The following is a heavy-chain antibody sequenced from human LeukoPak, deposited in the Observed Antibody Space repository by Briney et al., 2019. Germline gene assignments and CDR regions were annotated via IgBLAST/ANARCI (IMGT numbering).Heavy chain of an antibody. J-gene: IGHJ3*02. D-gene: IGHD3-16*01. CDR1: GGSISSSSYY. V-gene: IGHV4-39*01. CDR2: IYYSGST. Sequence: SETPSITCTVSGGSISSSSYYWGWIRQPPGKGLEWIGSIYYSGSTYYNPSLKSRVTISVDTSKNQFSLKLSSVTAADTAVYYCARPYVWGNAFDIWGQGTMVTVSS. CDR3: ARPYVWGNAFDI.